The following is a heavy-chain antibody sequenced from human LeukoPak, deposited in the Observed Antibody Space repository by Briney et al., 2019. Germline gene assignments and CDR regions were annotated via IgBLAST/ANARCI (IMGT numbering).Heavy chain of an antibody. CDR2: IYSGGST. CDR1: GFTVSSNY. Sequence: QSGGSLRLSCAASGFTVSSNYMSWVRQVPGKGLEWVSVIYSGGSTYYADSVKGRFTISRDNSKNTLYLQMNSLRAEDTAVYYCASVGSYYDFDYWGQGTLVTVSS. J-gene: IGHJ4*02. D-gene: IGHD1-26*01. CDR3: ASVGSYYDFDY. V-gene: IGHV3-66*01.